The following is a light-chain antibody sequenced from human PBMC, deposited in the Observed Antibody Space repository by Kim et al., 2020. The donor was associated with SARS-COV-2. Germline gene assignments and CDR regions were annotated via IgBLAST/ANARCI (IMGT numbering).Light chain of an antibody. V-gene: IGLV3-9*01. CDR1: NIGSKN. CDR3: QVWDSSTVV. Sequence: SVALGQTARITCGGNNIGSKNVHWYQKKPGQAPVLVIYRDSNRPSGIPERFSGSNSGNTATLTISRAQAGDEADCYCQVWDSSTVVFGGGTQLTVL. J-gene: IGLJ2*01. CDR2: RDS.